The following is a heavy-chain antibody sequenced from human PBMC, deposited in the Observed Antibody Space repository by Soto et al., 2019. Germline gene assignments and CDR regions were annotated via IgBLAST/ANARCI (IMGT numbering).Heavy chain of an antibody. Sequence: SETLSLTCTVSGGSISGSSFYWGWIRQPPGKGLEWIASITSAGTTHYNPSLNSRLTIFVDTSKNQFSVELRSVTAADTAVYYCASPQYFSWGQVALVTVSS. V-gene: IGHV4-39*01. J-gene: IGHJ4*02. CDR2: ITSAGTT. CDR1: GGSISGSSFY. D-gene: IGHD3-10*01. CDR3: ASPQYFS.